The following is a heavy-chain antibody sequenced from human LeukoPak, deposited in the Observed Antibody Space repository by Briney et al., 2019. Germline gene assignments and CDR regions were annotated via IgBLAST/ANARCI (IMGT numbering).Heavy chain of an antibody. J-gene: IGHJ4*02. CDR1: GFTFSGSD. D-gene: IGHD6-19*01. V-gene: IGHV3-73*01. CDR2: ITTKTTNYAT. Sequence: GGSLRLSCAASGFTFSGSDIHWVRQASGKGLEWVGRITTKTTNYATSYAASVKGRFTISRDDSKNTAYLQMNSLKTEDTAVYYCTTYRSGHYWGQGTLVTVSS. CDR3: TTYRSGHY.